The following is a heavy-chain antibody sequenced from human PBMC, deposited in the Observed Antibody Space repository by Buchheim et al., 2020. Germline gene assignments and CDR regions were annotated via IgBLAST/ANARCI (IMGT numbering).Heavy chain of an antibody. Sequence: EVQLVESGGGLVQPGGSLRLSCAASGFTFSSYWMSWVRQAPGKGLEWVANIKQDGSEKYYVDSVKGRFTISRANAKNSLYLQMNSLRAEDTAVYYCASRSSSWHKRDFLDYWGQGTL. CDR1: GFTFSSYW. V-gene: IGHV3-7*01. D-gene: IGHD6-13*01. J-gene: IGHJ4*02. CDR2: IKQDGSEK. CDR3: ASRSSSWHKRDFLDY.